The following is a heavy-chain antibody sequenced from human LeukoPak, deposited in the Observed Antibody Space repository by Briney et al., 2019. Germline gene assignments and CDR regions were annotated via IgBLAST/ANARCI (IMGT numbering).Heavy chain of an antibody. D-gene: IGHD3-10*01. CDR2: IYYSGST. J-gene: IGHJ4*02. CDR1: GGSISSYY. V-gene: IGHV4-59*08. Sequence: PSETLSLTCIVSGGSISSYYWSWIRQPPGKGLEWIGYIYYSGSTNYNPSLKSRVSISVDESKNQFSLNLTSVTAADTAVYFCARHPNYYGSGWGQGIQVTVSS. CDR3: ARHPNYYGSG.